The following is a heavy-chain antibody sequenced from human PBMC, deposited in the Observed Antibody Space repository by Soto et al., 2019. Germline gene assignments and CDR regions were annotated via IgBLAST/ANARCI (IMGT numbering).Heavy chain of an antibody. CDR2: ISGSGGST. J-gene: IGHJ4*02. D-gene: IGHD1-7*01. CDR3: ATQITGTTKSNY. Sequence: GGSLRLSCAASRFTFSSYAMSWVRQAPGKGLQWVSAISGSGGSTYYADSVKGRFTISRDNSKNTLYLQMDSLRAEDTAVYYCATQITGTTKSNYWAQGTLVTVSS. V-gene: IGHV3-23*01. CDR1: RFTFSSYA.